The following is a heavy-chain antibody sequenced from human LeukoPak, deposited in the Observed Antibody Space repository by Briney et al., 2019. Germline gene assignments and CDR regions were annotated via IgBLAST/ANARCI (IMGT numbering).Heavy chain of an antibody. D-gene: IGHD2-21*01. Sequence: GASVKVSCKASGGTFSSYAISWVRQAPGQGLEWMGGIIPIFGTANYAQKFQGRVTITADESTSTAYMELSSLRSEDTAVYYCARVGQYCGGDCFDYWGQGTLVTVSS. CDR2: IIPIFGTA. J-gene: IGHJ4*02. CDR1: GGTFSSYA. V-gene: IGHV1-69*01. CDR3: ARVGQYCGGDCFDY.